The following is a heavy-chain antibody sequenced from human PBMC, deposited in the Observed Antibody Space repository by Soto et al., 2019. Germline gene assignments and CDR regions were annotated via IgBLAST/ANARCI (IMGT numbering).Heavy chain of an antibody. V-gene: IGHV1-69*13. CDR2: IIPIFGTA. CDR3: GRVTTYYYGSGSYRRRHLTCYFWMNV. D-gene: IGHD3-10*01. J-gene: IGHJ6*02. CDR1: GGTFSSYA. Sequence: PSVKASCKASGGTFSSYAISWVRQAPGQGLEWMGGIIPIFGTANYAQKFQGRVTITADESTSTAYMELSSLRSEDTAVYYCGRVTTYYYGSGSYRRRHLTCYFWMNVWGEEPTVTAAS.